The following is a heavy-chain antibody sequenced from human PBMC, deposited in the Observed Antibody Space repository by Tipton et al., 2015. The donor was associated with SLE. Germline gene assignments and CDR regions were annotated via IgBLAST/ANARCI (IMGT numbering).Heavy chain of an antibody. V-gene: IGHV4-59*07. CDR1: GGSISSYY. D-gene: IGHD6-13*01. CDR2: IYYSGST. Sequence: TLSLTCTVSGGSISSYYWSWIRQPPGKGLEWIGYIYYSGSTYYNPSLKSRVTISVDTSKNQFSLKLSSVTAADTAVYYCARWGAAAGTSYWGQGTLVTVSS. J-gene: IGHJ4*02. CDR3: ARWGAAAGTSY.